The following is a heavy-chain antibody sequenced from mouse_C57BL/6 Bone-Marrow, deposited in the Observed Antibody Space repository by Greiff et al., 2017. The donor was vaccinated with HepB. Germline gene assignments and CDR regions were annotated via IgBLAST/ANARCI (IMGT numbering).Heavy chain of an antibody. CDR2: IYPRSGNT. V-gene: IGHV1-81*01. Sequence: QVTLKVSGAELARPGASVKLSCKASGYTFTSYGISWVKQRTGQGLEWIGEIYPRSGNTYYNEKFKGKATLTADKSSSTAYMELRSLTSEDSAVYFCARITTVVANTLYWYFDVWGTGTTVTVSS. CDR1: GYTFTSYG. CDR3: ARITTVVANTLYWYFDV. D-gene: IGHD1-1*01. J-gene: IGHJ1*03.